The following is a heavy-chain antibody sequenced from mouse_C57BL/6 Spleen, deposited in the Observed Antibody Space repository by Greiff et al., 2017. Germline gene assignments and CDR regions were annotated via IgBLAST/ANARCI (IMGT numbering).Heavy chain of an antibody. V-gene: IGHV1-82*01. Sequence: QVQLQQSGPELVKPGASVKISCKASGYAFSSSWMNWVKQRPGKGLEWIGRIYPGDGDTNYNWKFKGKATLTADKSSSRAYMQLSSLTSEDSAVYFCAREDDYDRDYYAMDYWGQGTSVTVSS. J-gene: IGHJ4*01. CDR3: AREDDYDRDYYAMDY. D-gene: IGHD2-4*01. CDR2: IYPGDGDT. CDR1: GYAFSSSW.